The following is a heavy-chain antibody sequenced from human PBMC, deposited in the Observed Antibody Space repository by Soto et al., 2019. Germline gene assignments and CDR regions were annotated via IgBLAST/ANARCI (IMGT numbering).Heavy chain of an antibody. CDR2: IWYDGSNK. CDR1: GFTFSSYG. V-gene: IGHV3-33*01. CDR3: ARDRGYSYGQDYYYGMDV. Sequence: GGSLRLSCAASGFTFSSYGMHWVRQAPGKGLEWVAVIWYDGSNKYYADSVKGRFTISRDNSKNTLYLQMNSLRAEDTAVYYCARDRGYSYGQDYYYGMDVWGQGTTVTVSS. J-gene: IGHJ6*02. D-gene: IGHD5-18*01.